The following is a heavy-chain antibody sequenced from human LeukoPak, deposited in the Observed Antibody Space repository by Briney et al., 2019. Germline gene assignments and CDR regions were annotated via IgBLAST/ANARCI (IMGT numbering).Heavy chain of an antibody. Sequence: WASVKVSCKASGYTFTSYGISWVRQAPGQGLEWMGWISAYNGNTNYAQKLQGRVTMTTDTSTSTAYMELRSLRSDDTAVHYCAMDSSSSGYYYGMDVWGQGTTVTVSS. V-gene: IGHV1-18*01. D-gene: IGHD6-13*01. CDR1: GYTFTSYG. J-gene: IGHJ6*02. CDR3: AMDSSSSGYYYGMDV. CDR2: ISAYNGNT.